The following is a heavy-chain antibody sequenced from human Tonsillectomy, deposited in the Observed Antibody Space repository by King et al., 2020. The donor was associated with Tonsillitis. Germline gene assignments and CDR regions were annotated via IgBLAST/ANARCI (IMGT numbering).Heavy chain of an antibody. CDR1: GFTFSSYG. D-gene: IGHD6-13*01. Sequence: VQLVESGGGVVQSGRSLRLSCAASGFTFSSYGMHWVRQAPGKGLEWVAVIWYDGSNKYYVDYVKGRFTISRDNSKNTLNLQMNSLRAEDTAVYYCVRESGLISSWVYYFDYWGQGTLVTVSS. CDR3: VRESGLISSWVYYFDY. V-gene: IGHV3-33*08. CDR2: IWYDGSNK. J-gene: IGHJ4*02.